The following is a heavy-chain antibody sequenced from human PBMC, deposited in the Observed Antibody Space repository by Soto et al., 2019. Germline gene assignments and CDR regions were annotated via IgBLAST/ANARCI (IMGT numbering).Heavy chain of an antibody. J-gene: IGHJ5*02. D-gene: IGHD3-22*01. CDR3: ARAARYYETSGYYYGWFDP. CDR1: GFSFDSYG. CDR2: IWYDGSNK. V-gene: IGHV3-33*01. Sequence: QVQLVESGGGVVQPGGSLRLSCAASGFSFDSYGMHWVRQAPGKGLEGVAVIWYDGSNKYYTDSVRGRFTVSRDNSKNTLSLQMNSRRAEDTAVYYCARAARYYETSGYYYGWFDPWGQGTLVTVSS.